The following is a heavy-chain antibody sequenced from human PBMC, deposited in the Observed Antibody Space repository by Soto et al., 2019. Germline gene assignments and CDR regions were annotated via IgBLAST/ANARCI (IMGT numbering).Heavy chain of an antibody. J-gene: IGHJ6*02. D-gene: IGHD4-17*01. V-gene: IGHV4-30-2*01. CDR1: GGSISSGGYS. CDR3: ARGPTTRGYYYGMDV. CDR2: IYHSGST. Sequence: QLQLQESGSGLVKPSQTLSLTCAVSGGSISSGGYSWSWIRQPPGKGLEWIGYIYHSGSTYYNPSLRRRVTISVDRSKNQCSLKLSSVTAADTAVYYCARGPTTRGYYYGMDVWGQGTTVTVSS.